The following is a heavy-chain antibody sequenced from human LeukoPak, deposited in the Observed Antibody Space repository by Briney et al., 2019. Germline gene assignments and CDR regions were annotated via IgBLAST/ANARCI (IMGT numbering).Heavy chain of an antibody. V-gene: IGHV3-49*04. CDR3: TRDYSNYRNWFDP. J-gene: IGHJ5*02. CDR1: GFTFSSYA. CDR2: IRSKAYGRTT. Sequence: GGSLRLSCAASGFTFSSYAMSWVRQAPGKGLEWVGFIRSKAYGRTTEYAASVKGRFTISRDDSKSIAYLQMNSLKTEDTAVYYCTRDYSNYRNWFDPWGQGTLVTVSS. D-gene: IGHD4-11*01.